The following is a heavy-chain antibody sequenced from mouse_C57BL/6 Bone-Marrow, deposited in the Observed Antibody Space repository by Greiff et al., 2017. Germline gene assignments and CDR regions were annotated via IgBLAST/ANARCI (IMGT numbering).Heavy chain of an antibody. D-gene: IGHD6-1*01. V-gene: IGHV1-64*01. J-gene: IGHJ4*01. Sequence: VQLQESGAELVKPGASVKLSCKASGYTFTSYWMHWVKQRPGQGLEWIGMIHPNSGSTNYNEKFKSKATLTVDKSSSTAYMQLSSLTSEDSAVYYCARPPLLDYWGQGTSVTVSS. CDR1: GYTFTSYW. CDR2: IHPNSGST. CDR3: ARPPLLDY.